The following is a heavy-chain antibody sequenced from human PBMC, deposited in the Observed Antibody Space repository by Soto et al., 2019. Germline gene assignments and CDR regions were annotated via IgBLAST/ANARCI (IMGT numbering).Heavy chain of an antibody. Sequence: QVQLQESGPGLVKPSETLSLTCTVSGGSISSYYWSWIRQPPGKGLEWIGYISYSGSTNYNPSLKSRVTISVDMSKNQFSLKLSSVTAADTAVYYCARSFMIRGSPGNWFDPWGQGTLVTVSS. CDR1: GGSISSYY. D-gene: IGHD3-10*01. J-gene: IGHJ5*02. CDR2: ISYSGST. CDR3: ARSFMIRGSPGNWFDP. V-gene: IGHV4-59*01.